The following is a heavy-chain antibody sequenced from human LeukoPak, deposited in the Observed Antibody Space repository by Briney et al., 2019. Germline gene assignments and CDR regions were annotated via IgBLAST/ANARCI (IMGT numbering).Heavy chain of an antibody. D-gene: IGHD3-22*01. CDR2: IYYSGST. CDR3: AREAYDSSGYYYVFDY. Sequence: PSETLSLTCAVSGYSISSGYYWSWIRQPPGKGLEWIGYIYYSGSTNYNPSLKSRVTISVDTSKNQFSLKLSSVTAADTAVYYCAREAYDSSGYYYVFDYWGQGTLVTVSS. CDR1: GYSISSGYY. V-gene: IGHV4-61*01. J-gene: IGHJ4*02.